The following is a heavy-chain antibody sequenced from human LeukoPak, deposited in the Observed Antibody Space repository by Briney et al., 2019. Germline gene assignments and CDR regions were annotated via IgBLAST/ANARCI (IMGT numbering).Heavy chain of an antibody. CDR2: IIPIFGTA. V-gene: IGHV1-69*13. CDR3: ARETDWLLDPLRHNYFDY. J-gene: IGHJ4*02. Sequence: ASVKVSCKASGGTFTSYAISWVRHAPGQGLEWMGGIIPIFGTANYAQKFQGRVTITADESTSTAYMELSGLRSEDTAVYYCARETDWLLDPLRHNYFDYWGQGTLVTVSS. D-gene: IGHD3/OR15-3a*01. CDR1: GGTFTSYA.